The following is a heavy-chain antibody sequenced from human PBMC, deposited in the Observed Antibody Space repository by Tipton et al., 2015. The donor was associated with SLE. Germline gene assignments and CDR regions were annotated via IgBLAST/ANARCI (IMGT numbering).Heavy chain of an antibody. D-gene: IGHD3-10*01. CDR3: ARDRRGWYFDL. Sequence: LRLSCNVSVYSISSSHWWGWIRQPPGKGLEWIGHIYYGGTIYYNPSLKSRVTISVDTSKNQFSLKLSSVTAADTAVYYCARDRRGWYFDLWGRGTLVTVSS. CDR2: IYYGGTI. CDR1: VYSISSSHW. J-gene: IGHJ2*01. V-gene: IGHV4-28*03.